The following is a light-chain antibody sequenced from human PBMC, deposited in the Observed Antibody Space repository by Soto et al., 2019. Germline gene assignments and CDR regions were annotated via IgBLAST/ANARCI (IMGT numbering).Light chain of an antibody. CDR2: GAS. V-gene: IGKV3-20*01. CDR1: QSVSSSK. CDR3: QQHGSSPET. J-gene: IGKJ2*01. Sequence: EIVLTQSPGTLSLSPGERATLSCRASQSVSSSKLAWYQQKPGQAPRLLIYGASSRATDIADRFSGSGSGTDFTLTISRLEPEDFAVYYCQQHGSSPETFGQGTKLEIK.